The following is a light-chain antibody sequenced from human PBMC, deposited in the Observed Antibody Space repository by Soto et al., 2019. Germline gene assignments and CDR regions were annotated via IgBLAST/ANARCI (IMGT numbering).Light chain of an antibody. Sequence: IHLTQSPSSLSASLLYIVTITCXSSQGISNYLAWYQQKPGKAPKLLIYAASNLQSGVPSRFSGSGSGTEFTLTISSLQPEDFATYYCLQHNSYPLTFGPGTKVDI. J-gene: IGKJ3*01. CDR1: QGISNY. V-gene: IGKV1-9*01. CDR2: AAS. CDR3: LQHNSYPLT.